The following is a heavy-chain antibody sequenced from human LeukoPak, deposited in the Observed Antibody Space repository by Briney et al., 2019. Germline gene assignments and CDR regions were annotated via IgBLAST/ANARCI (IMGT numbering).Heavy chain of an antibody. V-gene: IGHV1-2*02. CDR2: INPHSGGT. D-gene: IGHD6-13*01. CDR1: GYTFTGYY. J-gene: IGHJ4*02. Sequence: ASVKVSCKASGYTFTGYYLHWVRQAPGQGLEWMGWINPHSGGTNYAQNFQGRVTMTRDTSVSRAYMELSSLRSDDTAVYYCASRGEGSSWTFDYWGQGTLVTVSS. CDR3: ASRGEGSSWTFDY.